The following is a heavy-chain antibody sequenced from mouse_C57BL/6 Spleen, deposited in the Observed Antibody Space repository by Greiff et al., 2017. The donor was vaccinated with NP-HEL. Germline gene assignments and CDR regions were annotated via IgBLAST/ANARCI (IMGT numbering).Heavy chain of an antibody. Sequence: EVKLMESGGGLVKPGGSLKLSCAASGFTFSSYTMSWVRQTPEKRLEWVATISGGGGNTYYPDSVKGRFTISRDNAKNTLYLQMSSLRSEDTALYYCARRGPNFDYWGQGTTLTVSS. J-gene: IGHJ2*01. CDR3: ARRGPNFDY. D-gene: IGHD3-3*01. V-gene: IGHV5-9*01. CDR1: GFTFSSYT. CDR2: ISGGGGNT.